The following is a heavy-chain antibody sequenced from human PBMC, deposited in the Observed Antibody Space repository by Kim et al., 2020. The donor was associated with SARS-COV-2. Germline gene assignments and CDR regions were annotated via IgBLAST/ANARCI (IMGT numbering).Heavy chain of an antibody. Sequence: ASVKVSCKASGYTFTGYYMHWVRQAPGQGLEWMGRINPNSGGTNYAQKFQGRVTMTRDTSISTAYMELSRLRSDDTAVYYCARDRRITMVQGVIHAFDIWGQGTMVTVSS. J-gene: IGHJ3*02. CDR1: GYTFTGYY. CDR3: ARDRRITMVQGVIHAFDI. CDR2: INPNSGGT. D-gene: IGHD3-10*01. V-gene: IGHV1-2*06.